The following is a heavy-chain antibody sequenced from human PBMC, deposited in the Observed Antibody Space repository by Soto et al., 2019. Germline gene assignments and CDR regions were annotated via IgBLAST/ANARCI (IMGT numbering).Heavy chain of an antibody. CDR3: ARDSLYLYAPSYYFDY. J-gene: IGHJ4*02. CDR2: INPNSGGT. CDR1: GYTFTGYY. D-gene: IGHD2-8*01. V-gene: IGHV1-2*02. Sequence: ASVKVSCKASGYTFTGYYMHWVRQAPGQGLEWMGWINPNSGGTNYAQKFQGRVTMTRDTSISTAYMELSRLRSDDTAVYYCARDSLYLYAPSYYFDYWGQGTLVTVSS.